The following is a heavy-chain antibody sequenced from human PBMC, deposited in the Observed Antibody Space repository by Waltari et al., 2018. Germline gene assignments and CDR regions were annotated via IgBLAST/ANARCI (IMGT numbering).Heavy chain of an antibody. CDR1: GFTLSSSS. CDR2: ISPDSNYI. Sequence: EVQLVESGGGLVKPGGSLRLSCAASGFTLSSSSMDWVRQAPGKGLEWVSSISPDSNYIYYPDSLKGRFTVSRDNAMNSLYLQMNSLRAEDTAVYYCARHLPYVTGVYYGLDVWGQGTTVTVA. V-gene: IGHV3-21*01. D-gene: IGHD1-1*01. J-gene: IGHJ6*02. CDR3: ARHLPYVTGVYYGLDV.